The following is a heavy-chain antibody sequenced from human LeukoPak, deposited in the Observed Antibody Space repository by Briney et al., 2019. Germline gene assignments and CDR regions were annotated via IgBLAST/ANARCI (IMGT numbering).Heavy chain of an antibody. CDR3: ARVGSGSYWGAFDI. D-gene: IGHD1-26*01. J-gene: IGHJ3*02. CDR1: GGSISSGGYY. Sequence: SQTLSLTCTVSGGSISSGGYYWSWIRQPPGKGLEWIGYIYHSGSTYYNPSLKSRVTISVDRSKNQFSLKLSSVTAADTAVYYCARVGSGSYWGAFDIWGQGTMVTVSS. V-gene: IGHV4-30-2*01. CDR2: IYHSGST.